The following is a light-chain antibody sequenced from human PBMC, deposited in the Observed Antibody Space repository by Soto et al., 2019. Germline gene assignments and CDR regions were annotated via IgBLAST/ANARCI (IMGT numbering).Light chain of an antibody. CDR1: SSDVGSYNL. J-gene: IGLJ2*01. Sequence: QSALTQPASVSGSPGQSITISCTGTSSDVGSYNLVSWYQQHPGKAPKLMIYEDIERPSGVSNRFSGSKSGNTASLTISGLQTEDVADYYCYSYAGGTSVVFGGGTKLTVL. V-gene: IGLV2-23*01. CDR3: YSYAGGTSVV. CDR2: EDI.